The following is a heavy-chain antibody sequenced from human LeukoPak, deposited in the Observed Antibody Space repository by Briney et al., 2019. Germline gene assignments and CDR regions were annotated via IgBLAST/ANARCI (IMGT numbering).Heavy chain of an antibody. CDR1: GFTFSSYA. D-gene: IGHD5-24*01. J-gene: IGHJ6*02. Sequence: GGSLRLSCAASGFTFSSYAMHWVRQAPGKGLEWVAVISYDGSNKYYADSVKGRFTISRDNSKNTLYLQTNSLRAEDTAVYYCAREMATVLSHGMDVWGQGTTVTVSS. V-gene: IGHV3-30-3*01. CDR2: ISYDGSNK. CDR3: AREMATVLSHGMDV.